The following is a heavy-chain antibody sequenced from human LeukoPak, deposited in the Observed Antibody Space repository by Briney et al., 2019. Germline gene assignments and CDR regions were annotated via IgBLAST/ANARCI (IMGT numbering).Heavy chain of an antibody. J-gene: IGHJ4*02. CDR3: ARDLFSSSPTPTGDY. Sequence: GGSLRLSCAASGFTFSSNYMSWVRQAPGKGLEWVSVIYSGGSTYYADSVKGRFTISRDNSKNTLYLQTNSLRAEDTAVYYCARDLFSSSPTPTGDYWGQGTLVTVSS. D-gene: IGHD6-6*01. CDR1: GFTFSSNY. CDR2: IYSGGST. V-gene: IGHV3-66*01.